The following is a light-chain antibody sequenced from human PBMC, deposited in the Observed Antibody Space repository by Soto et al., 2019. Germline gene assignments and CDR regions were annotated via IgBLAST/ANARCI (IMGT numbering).Light chain of an antibody. CDR3: DSYTSLSTVG. J-gene: IGLJ2*01. Sequence: QSVLTQPASVSGSPGQSITISCTGPSSDVGGYNHVSWCQHSPGKAPKLILFAVSDRPSGVSHRFSGSKSGNKASLTISGLQAEDEADYYCDSYTSLSTVGFGGGTKLTVL. CDR2: AVS. CDR1: SSDVGGYNH. V-gene: IGLV2-14*01.